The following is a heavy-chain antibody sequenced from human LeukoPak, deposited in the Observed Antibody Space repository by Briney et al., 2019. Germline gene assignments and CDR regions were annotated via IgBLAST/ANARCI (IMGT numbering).Heavy chain of an antibody. CDR2: IIPILGTA. V-gene: IGHV1-69*11. J-gene: IGHJ5*02. D-gene: IGHD2-2*01. CDR3: ARDRTSIVVVPAAMFGVFDP. CDR1: GGTFSSYA. Sequence: ASVKVSCKASGGTFSSYAISWVRQAPGQGLEWMGRIIPILGTANYAQKFQGRVTITADESTSTAYMELSSLRSEDTAVYYCARDRTSIVVVPAAMFGVFDPWGQGTLVTVSS.